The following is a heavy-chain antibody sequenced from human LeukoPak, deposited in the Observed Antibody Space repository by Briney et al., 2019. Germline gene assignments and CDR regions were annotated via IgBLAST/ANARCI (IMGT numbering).Heavy chain of an antibody. CDR2: IYPGDSDT. CDR3: ARLFYGSGSYYYYYMDV. D-gene: IGHD3-10*01. CDR1: GYSFTSYW. V-gene: IGHV5-51*01. J-gene: IGHJ6*03. Sequence: GESLKISCKGSGYSFTSYWIGWVRQMPGKGLEWMGIIYPGDSDTRYSPSFQGQVTISADKSISTAYLQWSSLKASDTAMYYCARLFYGSGSYYYYYMDVWGKGTTVTVSS.